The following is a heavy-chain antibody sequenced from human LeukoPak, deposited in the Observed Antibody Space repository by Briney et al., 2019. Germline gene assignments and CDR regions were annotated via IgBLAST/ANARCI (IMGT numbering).Heavy chain of an antibody. J-gene: IGHJ4*02. CDR2: INPNSGGT. CDR3: ARDGGVLTAQNRDH. CDR1: GYTFTGYY. D-gene: IGHD3-16*01. V-gene: IGHV1-2*02. Sequence: ASVKVSCKASGYTFTGYYIHWVRQAPGQGLEWMGWINPNSGGTNYAQKFQGRVTMTRDTSISTAYMELSRLRFDDTAVYYCARDGGVLTAQNRDHWGQGTLVTVSS.